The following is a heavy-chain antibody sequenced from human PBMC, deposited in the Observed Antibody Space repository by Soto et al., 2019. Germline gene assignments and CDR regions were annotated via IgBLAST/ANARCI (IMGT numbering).Heavy chain of an antibody. CDR3: AREVVKDDAFDI. V-gene: IGHV1-3*01. J-gene: IGHJ3*02. D-gene: IGHD2-15*01. Sequence: QVQLVQSGAEVKKPGASVKVSCKASGYTFTSYAMHWVRQAPGQRLEWMGWINAGNGNTKYSQKFQGRVTITRDTSASTAYMELSSLRSEDTAVYYCAREVVKDDAFDIWGQGTMVTVSS. CDR2: INAGNGNT. CDR1: GYTFTSYA.